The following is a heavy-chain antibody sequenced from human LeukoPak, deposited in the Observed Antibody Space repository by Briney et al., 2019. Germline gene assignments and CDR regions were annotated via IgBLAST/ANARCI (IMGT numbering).Heavy chain of an antibody. CDR1: GFTFSSYG. D-gene: IGHD6-13*01. V-gene: IGHV3-30*02. CDR3: AKDLGYSRLFDY. CDR2: IRYDGSNK. J-gene: IGHJ4*02. Sequence: GGSLRLSCAASGFTFSSYGTHWVRQAPGKGLEWVAFIRYDGSNKYYADSVKGRFTISRDNSKNTLYLQMNSLRAEDTAVYYCAKDLGYSRLFDYWGQGTLVTVSS.